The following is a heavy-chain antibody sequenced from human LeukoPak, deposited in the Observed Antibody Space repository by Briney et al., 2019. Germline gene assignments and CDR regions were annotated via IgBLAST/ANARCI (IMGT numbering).Heavy chain of an antibody. CDR2: INHSGST. J-gene: IGHJ5*02. V-gene: IGHV4-34*01. CDR1: GGSFSGYY. Sequence: PSETLSLTCAVYGGSFSGYYWSWIGQPPEKGLEWIGEINHSGSTNYNPSLKSRVTISVDTSKNQFSLKLSSVTAADTAVYYCARGVPDYGEKDTGRFDPWGQGTLVTVSS. D-gene: IGHD4-17*01. CDR3: ARGVPDYGEKDTGRFDP.